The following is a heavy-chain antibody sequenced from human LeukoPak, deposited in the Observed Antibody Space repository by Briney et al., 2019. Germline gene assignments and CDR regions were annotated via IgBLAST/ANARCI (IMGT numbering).Heavy chain of an antibody. D-gene: IGHD3-10*01. J-gene: IGHJ5*02. V-gene: IGHV4-59*08. CDR1: GGYISSYY. CDR3: ARHEIRIYYGSGTLNWFDP. Sequence: SETLSLTCTVSGGYISSYYWSWIRQPPGKGLEWIGYIFNSGSTNYNPSLKSRVTISVDTSKNQFSLKLNSVTAADTAVYYCARHEIRIYYGSGTLNWFDPWGQGTLVTVSS. CDR2: IFNSGST.